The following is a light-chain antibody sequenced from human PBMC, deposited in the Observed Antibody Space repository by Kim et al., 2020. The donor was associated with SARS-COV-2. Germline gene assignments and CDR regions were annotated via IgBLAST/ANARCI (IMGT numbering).Light chain of an antibody. J-gene: IGLJ3*02. CDR2: RNN. Sequence: QAGLTQPPSVSKGLRQTATLTCTGNSNNVGNQGAAWLQQHQGHPPKLLSYRNNNRPSGISERLSASRSGNTASLTITGLQPEDEADYYCSAWDSSLSVWVCGGGTQLTGL. CDR3: SAWDSSLSVWV. CDR1: SNNVGNQG. V-gene: IGLV10-54*01.